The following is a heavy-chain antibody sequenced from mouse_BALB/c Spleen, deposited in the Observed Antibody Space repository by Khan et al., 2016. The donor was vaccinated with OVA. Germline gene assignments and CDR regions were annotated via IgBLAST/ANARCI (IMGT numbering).Heavy chain of an antibody. J-gene: IGHJ3*01. Sequence: QVQLKESGPGLVQPSQSLSITCTVSGSSLTTYGVHWVRQSPGKGLEWLGVIWSGGTTDYSAAFISRLSITKDNSKSQVFFKMNSLQANDTAIYYCARNYDYDEGLAYWGQGTLVTVSA. CDR3: ARNYDYDEGLAY. CDR2: IWSGGTT. V-gene: IGHV2-2*02. D-gene: IGHD2-4*01. CDR1: GSSLTTYG.